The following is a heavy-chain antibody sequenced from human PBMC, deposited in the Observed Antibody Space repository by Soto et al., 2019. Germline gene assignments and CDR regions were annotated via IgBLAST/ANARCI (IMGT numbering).Heavy chain of an antibody. CDR1: GGSISSSNW. D-gene: IGHD2-21*02. J-gene: IGHJ4*02. CDR2: IYHSGRT. Sequence: QVQLQESGPGLVKPSGTLSLICVVSGGSISSSNWWSWVRQPPGKGLEWIGEIYHSGRTNYNPSLQMRVARLLDKSKIQFSLKLSAVTAADTAVYYCARLRTYDLMTAPDYWGQGTLVTVSS. CDR3: ARLRTYDLMTAPDY. V-gene: IGHV4-4*02.